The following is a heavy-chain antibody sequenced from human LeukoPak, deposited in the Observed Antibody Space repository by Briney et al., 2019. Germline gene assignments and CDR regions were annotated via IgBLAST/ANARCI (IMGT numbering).Heavy chain of an antibody. Sequence: SGPTLVKPTQTLTLTCTFSGFSLTTSAVGVGWIRKPPGQPLEWLALISSDNDKRYNPSLKSRLSITKDTSKNQVVLTVTNVDVEDTATYFCAHRGKYLTWFDPWGQGTLVIVSS. CDR2: ISSDNDK. CDR3: AHRGKYLTWFDP. CDR1: GFSLTTSAVG. J-gene: IGHJ5*02. V-gene: IGHV2-5*02. D-gene: IGHD2-2*01.